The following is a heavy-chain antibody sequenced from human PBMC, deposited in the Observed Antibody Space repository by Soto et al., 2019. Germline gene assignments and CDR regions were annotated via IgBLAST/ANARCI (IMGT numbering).Heavy chain of an antibody. J-gene: IGHJ6*02. D-gene: IGHD3-10*01. CDR1: GYSISSGYY. CDR2: IYHSGST. Sequence: ETLSLTCAVSGYSISSGYYWGWIRQPPGKGLEWIGSIYHSGSTYNNPSLKSRVTISVDTSKNQFSLKLSSVAAADTAVYYCARVGGYGMDVWGQGTTVTVSS. CDR3: ARVGGYGMDV. V-gene: IGHV4-38-2*01.